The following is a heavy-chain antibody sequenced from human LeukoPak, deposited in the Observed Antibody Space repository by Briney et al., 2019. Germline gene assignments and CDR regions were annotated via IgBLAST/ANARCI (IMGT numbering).Heavy chain of an antibody. CDR3: AKRQSEWELPY. J-gene: IGHJ4*02. CDR1: GFTFNNYA. V-gene: IGHV3-23*01. Sequence: GVLRLSCAASGFTFNNYAMNWVRQAPGKGLEWVSAISGSGGSTYYADSVKGRFTISRDNSKNTLYLQMNSLRAEDTAVYYCAKRQSEWELPYWGQGTLVTVSS. D-gene: IGHD1-26*01. CDR2: ISGSGGST.